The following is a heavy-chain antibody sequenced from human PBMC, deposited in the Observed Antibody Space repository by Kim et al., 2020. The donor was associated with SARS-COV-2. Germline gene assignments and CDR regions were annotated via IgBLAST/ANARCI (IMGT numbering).Heavy chain of an antibody. J-gene: IGHJ4*02. V-gene: IGHV3-7*04. CDR3: ARHYSSGYYPTKLAPFDY. D-gene: IGHD3-22*01. Sequence: KGRFTIARDKAKNSLYLQMNSLRAEDTAVYYCARHYSSGYYPTKLAPFDYWGQGTLVTVSS.